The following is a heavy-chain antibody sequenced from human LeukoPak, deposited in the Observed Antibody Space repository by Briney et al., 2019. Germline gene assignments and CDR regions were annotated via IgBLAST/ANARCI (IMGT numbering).Heavy chain of an antibody. D-gene: IGHD2-15*01. V-gene: IGHV3-33*01. CDR1: GFTFSSYG. J-gene: IGHJ2*01. Sequence: TGRSLRLSCAASGFTFSSYGMHWVRQAPGKGLEWVAVIWYDGSNKYYADFVKGRFTISRDNSKSTLYLQMNSLRAEDTAVYYCARVACSGGSCHLGYFDLWGRGTLVTVSS. CDR3: ARVACSGGSCHLGYFDL. CDR2: IWYDGSNK.